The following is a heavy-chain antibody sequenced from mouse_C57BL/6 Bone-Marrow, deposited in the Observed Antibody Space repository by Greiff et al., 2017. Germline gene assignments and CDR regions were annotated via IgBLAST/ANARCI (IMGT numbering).Heavy chain of an antibody. D-gene: IGHD1-1*01. CDR3: AITTVGGTGFAY. Sequence: EVKLVESGGDLVKPGGSLYLSCAVSGFTFSSYGMSWVRQTPDKSLEWVATISSGGSYTYYPDSVKGRFTISRDNAKNTLYLQMSSLKAEDTAMYYCAITTVGGTGFAYWGQGTLVTVSA. CDR1: GFTFSSYG. J-gene: IGHJ3*01. CDR2: ISSGGSYT. V-gene: IGHV5-6*01.